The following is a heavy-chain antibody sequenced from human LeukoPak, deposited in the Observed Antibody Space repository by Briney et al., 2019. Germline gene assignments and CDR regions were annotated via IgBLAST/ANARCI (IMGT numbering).Heavy chain of an antibody. J-gene: IGHJ4*02. Sequence: PGGSLRLSCAASGFTFSSYAMHWVRQAPGKGLEWVAVISYDGSNKYYADSVKGRFTISRDNSKNTLYLQMNSLRAEDTAVYYCARDRIRAVAGSGYFDYWGQGTLVTVSS. V-gene: IGHV3-30*04. CDR2: ISYDGSNK. CDR1: GFTFSSYA. CDR3: ARDRIRAVAGSGYFDY. D-gene: IGHD6-19*01.